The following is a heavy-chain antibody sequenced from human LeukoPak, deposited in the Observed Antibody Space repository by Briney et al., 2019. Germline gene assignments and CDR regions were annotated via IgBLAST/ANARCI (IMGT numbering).Heavy chain of an antibody. D-gene: IGHD2-21*02. CDR2: ISSDGSDK. CDR3: ARGGYCGGDCYTAGGMSY. Sequence: GRSLRLSCAASGFTFSPHAMHWVRQAPGKGLKWVAVISSDGSDKYYADSVQGRFTISRDNSKNTLYLQMNSLRAEDTAVYYCARGGYCGGDCYTAGGMSYWGQGTLVTVSS. J-gene: IGHJ4*02. V-gene: IGHV3-30-3*01. CDR1: GFTFSPHA.